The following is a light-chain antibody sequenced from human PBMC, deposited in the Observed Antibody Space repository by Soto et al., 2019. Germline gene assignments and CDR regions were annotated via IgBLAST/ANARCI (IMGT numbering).Light chain of an antibody. Sequence: QSVLTQPPSVSAAPGQKVTISCSGSSSNIGNNYVSWYQQLPGTAPKLLIYENNKRPSGIPDRFSGSKSGTSATLGITGLRTGDEADYYCGTWDSSLSAGVVFGGGTKLTVL. CDR1: SSNIGNNY. CDR3: GTWDSSLSAGVV. CDR2: ENN. V-gene: IGLV1-51*02. J-gene: IGLJ2*01.